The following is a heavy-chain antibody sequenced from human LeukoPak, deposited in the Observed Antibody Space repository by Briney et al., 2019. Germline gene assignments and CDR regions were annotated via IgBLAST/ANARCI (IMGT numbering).Heavy chain of an antibody. V-gene: IGHV3-33*01. CDR3: ARDRSAIYGAYGMDV. D-gene: IGHD3-10*02. Sequence: PGGSLRLSCAASGFTFSSYGMHWVRQAPGKGLEWVAVIWYDGSNKYYADSVKGRFTISRDNSKNTLYLQMNSLRAGDAAVYYCARDRSAIYGAYGMDVWGRGTTVTVSS. CDR1: GFTFSSYG. CDR2: IWYDGSNK. J-gene: IGHJ6*02.